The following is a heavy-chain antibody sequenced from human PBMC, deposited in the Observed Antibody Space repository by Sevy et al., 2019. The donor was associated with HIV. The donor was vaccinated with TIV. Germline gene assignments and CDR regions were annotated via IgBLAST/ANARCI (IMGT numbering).Heavy chain of an antibody. CDR1: GGSVSNPNYY. J-gene: IGHJ3*01. CDR3: ARSQRFSGDYADYAFDV. Sequence: SETLSLTCSVSGGSVSNPNYYWGWIRQPPGKGLEWIGSIYYSGATSYNPSLESRVTTSVDTSNNRFSLILTSVTAADTAVYYCARSQRFSGDYADYAFDVWGQGTMVTVSS. V-gene: IGHV4-39*01. D-gene: IGHD4-17*01. CDR2: IYYSGAT.